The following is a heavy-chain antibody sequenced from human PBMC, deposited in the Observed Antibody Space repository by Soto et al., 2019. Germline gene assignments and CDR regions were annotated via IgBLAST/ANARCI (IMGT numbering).Heavy chain of an antibody. D-gene: IGHD3-10*02. Sequence: GESLKISCKGSGYSFTSYWIGWVRQMPGKGLEWMGIIYPGDSDTRYSPSFQGQVTISADKSISTAYLQWSSLKASDTAMYYCARQEGYYVSPAAGLFDYWGQGTLVTVSS. CDR3: ARQEGYYVSPAAGLFDY. CDR1: GYSFTSYW. CDR2: IYPGDSDT. V-gene: IGHV5-51*01. J-gene: IGHJ4*02.